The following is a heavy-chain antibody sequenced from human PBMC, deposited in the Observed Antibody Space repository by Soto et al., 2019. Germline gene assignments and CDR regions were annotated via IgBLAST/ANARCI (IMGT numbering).Heavy chain of an antibody. Sequence: GGSLRLSCAASGFTFSGYHMNWVRQAPGKGLEWVSSISSSSAYIYYADSVKGRFTISRDNAKNSLYLHMHSLRAEDTALYYCARDYNGAAAGAFDYWGPRTLVTVSS. J-gene: IGHJ4*02. CDR3: ARDYNGAAAGAFDY. CDR1: GFTFSGYH. CDR2: ISSSSAYI. V-gene: IGHV3-21*01. D-gene: IGHD6-13*01.